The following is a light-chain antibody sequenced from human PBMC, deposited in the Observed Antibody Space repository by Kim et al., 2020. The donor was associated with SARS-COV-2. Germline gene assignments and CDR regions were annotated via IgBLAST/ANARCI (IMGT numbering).Light chain of an antibody. J-gene: IGLJ2*01. Sequence: PGKTARITCGGNNIGSKSVHWYQQKPGQAPVLVIYYDSDRPSGIPERFSGSNSGNTDTLTISRVEAGDEADYYCQVWDSSSDLDGVFGGGTQLTVL. V-gene: IGLV3-21*04. CDR3: QVWDSSSDLDGV. CDR1: NIGSKS. CDR2: YDS.